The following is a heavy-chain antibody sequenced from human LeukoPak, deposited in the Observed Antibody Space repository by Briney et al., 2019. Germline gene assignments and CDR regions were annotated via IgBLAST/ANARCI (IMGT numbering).Heavy chain of an antibody. Sequence: SETLSLTCAVYGRSFSGYYWSWIRQPPGKGLEWIGEINHSGSTNYNPSLKSRVTISVDTSKNQFSLKLSSVTAADTAVYYCARSWGAMVTIRWAYFDYWGQGTLVTVSS. V-gene: IGHV4-34*01. D-gene: IGHD5-18*01. CDR3: ARSWGAMVTIRWAYFDY. CDR1: GRSFSGYY. J-gene: IGHJ4*02. CDR2: INHSGST.